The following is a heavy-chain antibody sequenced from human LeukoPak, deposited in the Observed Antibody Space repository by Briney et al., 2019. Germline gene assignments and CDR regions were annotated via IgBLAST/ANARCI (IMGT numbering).Heavy chain of an antibody. CDR1: GFTFSNYG. V-gene: IGHV3-30*02. CDR3: AKEVCSGGSCYAYFDY. Sequence: GSLRLSCVASGFTFSNYGMHWVRQAPGKGLEWVAFIQYDGSKTYYADSVKGRFTISRDNSKNTLCLQMNSLRAEDTAVYYCAKEVCSGGSCYAYFDYWGQGTLVTVSS. J-gene: IGHJ4*02. D-gene: IGHD2-15*01. CDR2: IQYDGSKT.